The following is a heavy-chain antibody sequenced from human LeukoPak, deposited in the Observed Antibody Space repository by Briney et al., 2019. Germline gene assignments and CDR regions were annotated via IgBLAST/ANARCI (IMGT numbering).Heavy chain of an antibody. J-gene: IGHJ4*02. D-gene: IGHD3-3*01. CDR3: ARGGYYDFWSGYYSDY. V-gene: IGHV3-64*01. CDR2: ISSNGGST. Sequence: GGSLRLSCAASGFTFSSYAMQWVRQAPGKGLEYVSAISSNGGSTYYANSVKGRFTISRDNSKNTLYLQMGSLRAEDMAVYYCARGGYYDFWSGYYSDYWGQGTLVTVSS. CDR1: GFTFSSYA.